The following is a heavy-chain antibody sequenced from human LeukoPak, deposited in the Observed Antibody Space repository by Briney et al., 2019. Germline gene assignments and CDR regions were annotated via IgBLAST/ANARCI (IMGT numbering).Heavy chain of an antibody. D-gene: IGHD3-10*01. V-gene: IGHV3-74*01. CDR3: ARDRGINMVRGVIDY. J-gene: IGHJ4*02. CDR1: GFTFSTYL. Sequence: GGSLRLSCAASGFTFSTYLMHWVRQAPGKGLVWVSRTNSDGSRTDYADSVKGRFTISRDNAENTLYLQMNSLRVEDTAVYYCARDRGINMVRGVIDYWGQGTLVTVSS. CDR2: TNSDGSRT.